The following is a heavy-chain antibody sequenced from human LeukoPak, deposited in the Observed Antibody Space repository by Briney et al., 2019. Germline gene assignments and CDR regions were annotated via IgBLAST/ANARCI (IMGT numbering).Heavy chain of an antibody. J-gene: IGHJ4*02. V-gene: IGHV3-7*01. CDR3: ARAGYYYDSSGYYSDFDY. D-gene: IGHD3-22*01. CDR2: IKQDGSEK. Sequence: GGSLRLSCAASGFTFSNAWMSWVRQAPGKGLEWVANIKQDGSEKYYVDSVKGRFTISRDNAKNSLYLQMNSLRAEDTAVYYCARAGYYYDSSGYYSDFDYWGQGTLVTVSS. CDR1: GFTFSNAW.